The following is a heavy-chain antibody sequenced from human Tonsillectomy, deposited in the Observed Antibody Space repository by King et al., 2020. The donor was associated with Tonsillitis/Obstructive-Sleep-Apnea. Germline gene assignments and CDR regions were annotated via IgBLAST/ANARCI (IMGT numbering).Heavy chain of an antibody. V-gene: IGHV3-23*04. CDR3: ATTTYRGTYYDY. CDR2: ISGSGRTT. J-gene: IGHJ4*02. CDR1: GFTFTSYV. Sequence: VQLVESGGGLVQPGGSLRLSCAASGFTFTSYVMSWVRQAPGTGLEWVSGISGSGRTTYYTDSVKGRFTISRDNSKNTLYLQMNSLRADDTAVYYCATTTYRGTYYDYWGQGTLVTVSS. D-gene: IGHD1-26*01.